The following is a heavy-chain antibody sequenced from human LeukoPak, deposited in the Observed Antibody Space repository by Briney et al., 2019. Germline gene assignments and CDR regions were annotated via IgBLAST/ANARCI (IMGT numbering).Heavy chain of an antibody. CDR1: GYTLTELS. Sequence: ASVKVSCKVSGYTLTELSMHWVRQAPGKGLEWMGGFDPEDGETIYAQKFQGRVTMTEDTSTDTAYMELSSLRSEDTAVYYCATDFSSSWSRDYWGQGTLVTVSS. J-gene: IGHJ4*02. CDR3: ATDFSSSWSRDY. V-gene: IGHV1-24*01. D-gene: IGHD6-13*01. CDR2: FDPEDGET.